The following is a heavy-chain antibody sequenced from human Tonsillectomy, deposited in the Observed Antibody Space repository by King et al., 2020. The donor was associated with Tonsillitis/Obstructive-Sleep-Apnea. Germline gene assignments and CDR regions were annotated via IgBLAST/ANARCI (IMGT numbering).Heavy chain of an antibody. D-gene: IGHD3-3*01. CDR1: GFTFSSYS. CDR3: ARDSDFDNDYDFWSSDY. V-gene: IGHV3-48*02. Sequence: VQLVESGGGLVQPGGSLRLSCAASGFTFSSYSMNWVRQAPGKGLEWVSYISSSMSTIYYADSVKGRFTISRDNAKNSLYLQMNSRRDEDTAVYYCARDSDFDNDYDFWSSDYWGQGTLVTVSS. CDR2: ISSSMSTI. J-gene: IGHJ4*02.